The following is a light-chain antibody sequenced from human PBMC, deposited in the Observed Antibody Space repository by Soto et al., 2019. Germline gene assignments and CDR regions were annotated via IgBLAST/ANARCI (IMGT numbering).Light chain of an antibody. CDR2: SAS. V-gene: IGKV1-9*01. J-gene: IGKJ1*01. CDR1: QGSSSY. Sequence: SSFLPAYEEERVTIXXRASQGSSSYVAWYQQKPGKAPKPXLYSASTLQRGGPSRFSGSGSGTEVTLTISSLQAVEVSTLYCHHLIRSALTVGQGTKVDIK. CDR3: HHLIRSALT.